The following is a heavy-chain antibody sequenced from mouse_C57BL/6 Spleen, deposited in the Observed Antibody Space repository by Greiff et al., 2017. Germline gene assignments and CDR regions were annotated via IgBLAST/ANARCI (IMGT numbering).Heavy chain of an antibody. CDR1: GYAFSSSW. D-gene: IGHD2-4*01. CDR2: IYPGDGDT. V-gene: IGHV1-82*01. CDR3: ARRDYDYLYAMDY. J-gene: IGHJ4*01. Sequence: VQLVESGPELVKPGASVKISCKASGYAFSSSWMNWVKQRPGKGLEWIGRIYPGDGDTNYNGKFKGKATLTADKSSSTAYMQLSSLTSEDSAVYFCARRDYDYLYAMDYWGQGTSVTVSS.